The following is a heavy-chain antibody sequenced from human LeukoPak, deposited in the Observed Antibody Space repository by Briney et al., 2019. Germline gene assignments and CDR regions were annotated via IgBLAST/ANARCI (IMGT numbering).Heavy chain of an antibody. V-gene: IGHV4-61*02. J-gene: IGHJ4*02. CDR3: ARGGGGTTSLNY. CDR1: GGSMSSGNYY. Sequence: PSETLSLTCTVSGGSMSSGNYYWTWIRQPAGKGPEWIGRIYASGSANYNPSLKSRVTISVDTSKNQVSLKLSSVTAADTAMYYCARGGGGTTSLNYWGPGTQVTVSS. CDR2: IYASGSA. D-gene: IGHD2-2*01.